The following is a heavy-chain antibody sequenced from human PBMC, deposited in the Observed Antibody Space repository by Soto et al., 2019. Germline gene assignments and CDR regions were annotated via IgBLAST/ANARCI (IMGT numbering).Heavy chain of an antibody. CDR1: CYTFTSYG. CDR3: ARYCSSTSCYDAFDI. CDR2: ISAYNGNT. Sequence: ASVKVSCKASCYTFTSYGISWVRQAPGQGLEWKGWISAYNGNTNYAQKLQGRVTMTTDTSTSTAYMELRSLRSDYTAVYYCARYCSSTSCYDAFDIWGQGTMVTVSS. V-gene: IGHV1-18*01. D-gene: IGHD2-2*01. J-gene: IGHJ3*02.